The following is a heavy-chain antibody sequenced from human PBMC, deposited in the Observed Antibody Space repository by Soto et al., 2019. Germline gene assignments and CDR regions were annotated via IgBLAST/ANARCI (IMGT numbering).Heavy chain of an antibody. CDR1: GGTFSSYG. V-gene: IGHV1-69*01. CDR2: IIPIFGTV. Sequence: QVQLVQSGAEVKKPGSSVKVSCKASGGTFSSYGLSWVRQAPGHGLEWMVGIIPIFGTVNYAQKFQGRVTISADASTSTAYMELSSLTSEDTAVYYCARDLGYNYGVYYGMDVWGRGTTVIVSS. J-gene: IGHJ6*02. CDR3: ARDLGYNYGVYYGMDV. D-gene: IGHD5-18*01.